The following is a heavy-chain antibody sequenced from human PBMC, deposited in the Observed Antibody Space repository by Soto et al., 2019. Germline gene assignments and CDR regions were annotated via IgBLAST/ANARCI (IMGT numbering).Heavy chain of an antibody. V-gene: IGHV3-33*01. Sequence: PGGSLRLSCAAAGFTFSSYGMHWVLQAPGKGLEWVAVIWYDGSNKYYADSVKGRFTISRDNSKNALYLQMNSLRAEDTVVYYCARGGSSSEYYFDYGGQGTLVTVSS. CDR1: GFTFSSYG. D-gene: IGHD6-6*01. CDR3: ARGGSSSEYYFDY. CDR2: IWYDGSNK. J-gene: IGHJ4*02.